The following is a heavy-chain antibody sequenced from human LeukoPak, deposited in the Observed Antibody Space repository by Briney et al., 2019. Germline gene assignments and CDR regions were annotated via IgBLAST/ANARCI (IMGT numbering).Heavy chain of an antibody. J-gene: IGHJ1*01. CDR3: ARDPYYYDSSGYLQH. CDR2: INPSSGGT. CDR1: GYTFTDYY. V-gene: IGHV1-2*02. Sequence: GASVKVSCKASGYTFTDYYIHWVRQAPGQGLEWMGWINPSSGGTAYAQKFQGRVTMTRDTSISTAYMELSRLRSDDTAVYYCARDPYYYDSSGYLQHWGQGTLVTVSS. D-gene: IGHD3-22*01.